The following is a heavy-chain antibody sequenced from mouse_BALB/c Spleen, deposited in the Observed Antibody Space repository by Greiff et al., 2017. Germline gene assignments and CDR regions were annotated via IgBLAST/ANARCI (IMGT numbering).Heavy chain of an antibody. CDR1: GFTFSDYY. D-gene: IGHD2-14*01. CDR2: ISDGSSYT. J-gene: IGHJ4*01. Sequence: DVMLVESGGGLVKPGGSLKLSCAASGFTFSDYYMYWVRQTPEKRLEWVATISDGSSYTYYPDSVKGRFTISRDNAKNNLYLQMSSLKSEDTAMYYCARGGYYRYDDGMDYWGQGTSVTVSS. CDR3: ARGGYYRYDDGMDY. V-gene: IGHV5-4*02.